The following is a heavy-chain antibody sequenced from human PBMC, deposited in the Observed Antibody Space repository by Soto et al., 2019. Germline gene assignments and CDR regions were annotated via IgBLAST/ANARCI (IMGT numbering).Heavy chain of an antibody. D-gene: IGHD3-9*01. Sequence: SETLSLTCDVHGDSLSGYACSLIRHPPGKCLEWIVEITFRGVTNYHPPLKSRLSMSVDTSKNRISLNVSSVTAADTALYFCARKLEASIRHVEWFSYKWFDPWGPGTLVTVPQ. CDR2: ITFRGVT. CDR3: ARKLEASIRHVEWFSYKWFDP. V-gene: IGHV4-34*01. J-gene: IGHJ5*02. CDR1: GDSLSGYA.